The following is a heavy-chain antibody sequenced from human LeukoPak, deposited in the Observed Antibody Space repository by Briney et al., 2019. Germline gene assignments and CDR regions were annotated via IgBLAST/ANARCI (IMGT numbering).Heavy chain of an antibody. CDR1: GGSFSGYY. V-gene: IGHV4-34*01. CDR2: INHSGST. Sequence: KPSETLSLTCAVYGGSFSGYYWSWIRQPPGKGLEWIGEINHSGSTNYNPSLKSRVTISVDTSKNQFSLKLSSVTAADTAVYYCARGDCSSTICYSPMDVWGKGTTVTVS. J-gene: IGHJ6*03. CDR3: ARGDCSSTICYSPMDV. D-gene: IGHD2-2*01.